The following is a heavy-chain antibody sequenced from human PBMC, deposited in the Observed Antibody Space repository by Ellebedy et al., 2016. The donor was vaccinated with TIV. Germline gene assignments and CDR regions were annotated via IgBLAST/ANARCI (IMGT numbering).Heavy chain of an antibody. CDR3: AKPLDHYCNDTRCSPFDF. CDR1: PGFGFSDYA. V-gene: IGHV3-23*01. J-gene: IGHJ4*02. CDR2: ISDTGGAT. Sequence: GGSLRLXXVASPGFGFSDYAMIWVRQAPGKGLEWVSGISDTGGATDYADSVKGRFTVSRDNSKNTLYLQMNSLRAEDTAVYYCAKPLDHYCNDTRCSPFDFWGQGTLVTVSS. D-gene: IGHD2-2*01.